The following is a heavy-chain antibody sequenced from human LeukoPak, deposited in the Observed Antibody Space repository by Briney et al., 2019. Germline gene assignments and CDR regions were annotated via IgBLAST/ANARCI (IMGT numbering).Heavy chain of an antibody. CDR1: GYSISSGYY. D-gene: IGHD3-9*01. CDR3: ARSINWFDP. V-gene: IGHV4-38-2*02. CDR2: IYHSGST. J-gene: IGHJ5*02. Sequence: SETLSLTCTVSGYSISSGYYWGWIRQPPGKGLEWIGSIYHSGSTYYNPSLKSRVTKSVDTSKNQFSLKLSSVTAADTAVYYCARSINWFDPWGQGTLVTVSS.